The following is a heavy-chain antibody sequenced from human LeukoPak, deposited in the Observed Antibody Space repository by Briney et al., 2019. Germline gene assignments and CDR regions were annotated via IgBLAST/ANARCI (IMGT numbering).Heavy chain of an antibody. CDR1: GFTFSRYG. CDR3: ANPQQALFIVAKAFDI. V-gene: IGHV3-23*01. D-gene: IGHD3-16*02. Sequence: GGSLRLSCAASGFTFSRYGMSWVRQAPGKGLEWVSAISGSGGSTYYADSVKGRFTISRDNSKNTLYLQMNSLRAEDTAVYYCANPQQALFIVAKAFDIWGQGTMVTVSS. CDR2: ISGSGGST. J-gene: IGHJ3*02.